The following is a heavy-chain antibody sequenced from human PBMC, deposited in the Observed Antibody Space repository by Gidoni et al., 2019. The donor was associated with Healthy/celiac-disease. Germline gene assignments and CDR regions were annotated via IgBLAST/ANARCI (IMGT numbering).Heavy chain of an antibody. V-gene: IGHV4-34*01. CDR3: ARGAAPYYYMDV. Sequence: VQLQQRGAGLLKPSETLSLICAVYGGSFSGYYWSWIRQPPGKGLEWIGEINQSGSTNYNPSLKSRVTISVDTSKNQFSLKLSSVTAADTAVYYCARGAAPYYYMDVWGKGTTVTVSS. J-gene: IGHJ6*03. CDR2: INQSGST. D-gene: IGHD6-13*01. CDR1: GGSFSGYY.